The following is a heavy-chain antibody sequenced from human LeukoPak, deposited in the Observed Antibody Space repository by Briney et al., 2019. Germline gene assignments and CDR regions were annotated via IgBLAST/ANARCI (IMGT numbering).Heavy chain of an antibody. V-gene: IGHV3-74*01. CDR2: INGDGSST. CDR1: GFTFSSYW. CDR3: AKDKRGSSGYYLDY. D-gene: IGHD3-22*01. J-gene: IGHJ4*02. Sequence: GGSLRLSCAASGFTFSSYWMNWVRQAPGKGLVWVSRINGDGSSTNYADSVKGRFTISRDNSKNTLYLQMNSLRAEDTAVYYCAKDKRGSSGYYLDYWGQGTLVTVSS.